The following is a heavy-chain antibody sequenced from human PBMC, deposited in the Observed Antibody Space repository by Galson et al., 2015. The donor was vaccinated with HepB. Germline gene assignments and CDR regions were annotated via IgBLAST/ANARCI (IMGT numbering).Heavy chain of an antibody. CDR1: GFTFSNAW. D-gene: IGHD6-19*01. Sequence: SLRLSCAASGFTFSNAWMNWVRQAPGKGLEWVGRIKSKTDGGTTDYAAPVKGRFTISRDDSKNTLYLQMNSLKTEDTAVYYCTTRWYSSGWYPSWAAFDIWGQGTMVTVSS. V-gene: IGHV3-15*07. CDR2: IKSKTDGGTT. J-gene: IGHJ3*02. CDR3: TTRWYSSGWYPSWAAFDI.